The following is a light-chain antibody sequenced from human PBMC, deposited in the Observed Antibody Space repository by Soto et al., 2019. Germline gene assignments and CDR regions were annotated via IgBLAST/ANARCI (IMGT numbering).Light chain of an antibody. J-gene: IGLJ2*01. CDR2: SNN. Sequence: QSVLTQPPSASGTPGQSDTISCSGSSSNIGSNTVKWYQQLPGTAPKLLIYSNNQRPSGVPDRFSGSKSGTSASLAISGLQSEDQADYYCAAWDDSLNGVVFGGGTKLTVL. V-gene: IGLV1-44*01. CDR3: AAWDDSLNGVV. CDR1: SSNIGSNT.